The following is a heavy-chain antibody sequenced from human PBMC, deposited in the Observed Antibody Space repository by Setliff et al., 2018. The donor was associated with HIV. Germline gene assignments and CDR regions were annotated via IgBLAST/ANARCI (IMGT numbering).Heavy chain of an antibody. CDR1: GFIFSTYG. J-gene: IGHJ6*03. D-gene: IGHD5-12*01. CDR2: IRSDETNK. CDR3: ARISVASRYNSDMDV. V-gene: IGHV3-30*02. Sequence: PGGSLRLSCEASGFIFSTYGMHWVRQAPGKGLEWVAFIRSDETNKYYSDSVKGRLTISRDTSKNTLFLQINSLRPEDTAVYYCARISVASRYNSDMDVWGKGTTVTVSS.